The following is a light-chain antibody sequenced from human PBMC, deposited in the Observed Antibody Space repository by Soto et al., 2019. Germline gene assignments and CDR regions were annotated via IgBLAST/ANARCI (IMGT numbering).Light chain of an antibody. V-gene: IGKV3-20*01. Sequence: EIVLTQSPGTLSLSPGERLTLSCRASQTVTSSYLAWYQHTPGQAPRLLIYGASTKATGTPDRFSGSGSGTDFTFTLRRVEAEDFAVYCCQEVGSSLFTFGPGNKVDI. CDR3: QEVGSSLFT. CDR2: GAS. CDR1: QTVTSSY. J-gene: IGKJ3*01.